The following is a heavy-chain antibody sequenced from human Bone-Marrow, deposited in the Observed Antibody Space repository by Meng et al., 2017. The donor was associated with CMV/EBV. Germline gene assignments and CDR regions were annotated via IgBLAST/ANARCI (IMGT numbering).Heavy chain of an antibody. D-gene: IGHD6-13*01. CDR2: ISAYNGNT. CDR3: ARARKTRGIAAAAAVFDY. CDR1: GYTFTSYG. Sequence: VKVSCKASGYTFTSYGISWVRQAPGQGLEWMGWISAYNGNTNYAQKLQGRVTMTTDTSTSTAYMELRSLRSDDTAVYYCARARKTRGIAAAAAVFDYWGQGTLVTVSS. J-gene: IGHJ4*02. V-gene: IGHV1-18*01.